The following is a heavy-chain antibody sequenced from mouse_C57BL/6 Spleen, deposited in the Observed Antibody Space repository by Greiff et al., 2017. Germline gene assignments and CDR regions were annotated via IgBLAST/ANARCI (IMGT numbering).Heavy chain of an antibody. V-gene: IGHV1-4*01. J-gene: IGHJ2*01. CDR2: INPSSGYT. CDR3: ARDRDYFDD. CDR1: GYTFTSYT. Sequence: QVQLQQSGAELARPGASVKMSCKASGYTFTSYTMHLVKQRPGQGLEWIGYINPSSGYTKYNQKFKDKATLTADKSSSTAYMQLSSLTSEDSAVYYCARDRDYFDDWGQGTTLTVSS.